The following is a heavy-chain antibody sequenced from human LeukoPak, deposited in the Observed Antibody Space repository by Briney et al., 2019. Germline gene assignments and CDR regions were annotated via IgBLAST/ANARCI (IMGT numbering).Heavy chain of an antibody. J-gene: IGHJ6*03. CDR2: ISSSGSTI. D-gene: IGHD2-2*01. CDR1: GFTFSDYY. CDR3: ARDQSGAYCSSTSCYENYYYYYMDV. V-gene: IGHV3-11*04. Sequence: GGSLRLSCAASGFTFSDYYMSWIRQAPGKGLEWVSYISSSGSTIYYADSVKGRFTISRDNARNSLYLQMNSLRAEDTAVYYCARDQSGAYCSSTSCYENYYYYYMDVWGKGTTVTVSS.